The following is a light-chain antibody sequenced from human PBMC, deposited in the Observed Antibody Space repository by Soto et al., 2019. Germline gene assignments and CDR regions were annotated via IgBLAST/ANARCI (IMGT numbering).Light chain of an antibody. CDR3: MQTLQAPWT. CDR1: KSLLHSNGYNF. V-gene: IGKV2-28*01. CDR2: LRS. J-gene: IGKJ1*01. Sequence: DIVMTQSPLSLPVTPGEPASISCRSSKSLLHSNGYNFLDWYLQKPGQSPQLLIYLRSNRASGVPDRFSGSGSGTDFTLKISRVEAEDVGVYYCMQTLQAPWTFGQGTKVEIK.